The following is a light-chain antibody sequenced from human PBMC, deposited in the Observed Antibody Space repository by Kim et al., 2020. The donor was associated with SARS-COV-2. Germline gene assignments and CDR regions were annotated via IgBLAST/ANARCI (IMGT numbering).Light chain of an antibody. CDR2: GAS. J-gene: IGKJ5*01. V-gene: IGKV1-17*01. CDR3: LQHNRYPCT. Sequence: ASVGDRVTITCRASQGIRNYLGWYQKNPGRAPKRLIYGASDLQSGVPSRFSGSGSGTEFTLTISSLQPEDFATYYCLQHNRYPCTFGQGTRLEIK. CDR1: QGIRNY.